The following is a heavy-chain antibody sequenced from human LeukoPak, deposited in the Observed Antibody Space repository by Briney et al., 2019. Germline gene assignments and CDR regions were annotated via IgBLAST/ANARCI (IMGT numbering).Heavy chain of an antibody. J-gene: IGHJ4*02. CDR2: IGGSGGST. V-gene: IGHV3-23*01. Sequence: GGSLRLSCAASGFTFSSYGMSWVRQAPGKGLEWVSAIGGSGGSTYYADSVKGRFTISRDNSKNTLYVQMNSLRAEDTAVYYCAKGHYYGSGSLDYWGQGTLVTVPS. D-gene: IGHD3-10*01. CDR1: GFTFSSYG. CDR3: AKGHYYGSGSLDY.